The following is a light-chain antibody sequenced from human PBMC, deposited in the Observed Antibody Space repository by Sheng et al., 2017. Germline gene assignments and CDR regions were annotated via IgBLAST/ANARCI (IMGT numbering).Light chain of an antibody. V-gene: IGKV1-NL1*01. CDR1: QGIVNS. CDR3: QQMNTFPPV. CDR2: GAS. J-gene: IGKJ5*01. Sequence: DIQMTQSPSSLSASVGGRVTFTCRASQGIVNSLTWYQQKPGKAPKLLLYGASKLESGVPSRFSGSGSGTDYILTISSLQPEDFATYYCQQMNTFPPVFGQGTRLEIK.